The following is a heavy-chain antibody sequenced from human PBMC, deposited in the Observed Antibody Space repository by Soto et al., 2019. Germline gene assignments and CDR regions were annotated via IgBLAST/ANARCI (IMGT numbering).Heavy chain of an antibody. D-gene: IGHD3-3*01. CDR1: GGSISSGGYY. Sequence: SETLSLTCTVSGGSISSGGYYWSWIRQHPGKGLEWIGYIYYSGSTYYNPSLKSRVTISVDTSKNQFSLKLSSVTAADTAVYYCARVTIFGVVPRYYFDYWCQGTLVT. V-gene: IGHV4-31*03. J-gene: IGHJ4*02. CDR3: ARVTIFGVVPRYYFDY. CDR2: IYYSGST.